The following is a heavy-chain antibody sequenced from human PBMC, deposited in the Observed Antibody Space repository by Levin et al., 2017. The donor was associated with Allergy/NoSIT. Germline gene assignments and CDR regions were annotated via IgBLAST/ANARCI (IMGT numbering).Heavy chain of an antibody. CDR1: GGSISSYY. D-gene: IGHD4-23*01. Sequence: SETLSLTCTVSGGSISSYYWSWIRQPPGKGLEWIGYIYYSGSTNYNPSLKSRVTISVDTSKNQFSLKLSSVTAADTAVYYCASHYGGNSVDAFDSWGQGTMVTVSS. CDR3: ASHYGGNSVDAFDS. CDR2: IYYSGST. V-gene: IGHV4-59*01. J-gene: IGHJ3*02.